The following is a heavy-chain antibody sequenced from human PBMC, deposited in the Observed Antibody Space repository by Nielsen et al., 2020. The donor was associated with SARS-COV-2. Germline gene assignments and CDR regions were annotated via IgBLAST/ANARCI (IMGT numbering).Heavy chain of an antibody. D-gene: IGHD5-18*01. CDR1: GFTFSSYG. CDR2: IWYDGSNK. CDR3: ARDRGYSYGDY. V-gene: IGHV3-33*08. Sequence: GGSLRLSCAASGFTFSSYGMHWVRQAPGKGLEWVAVIWYDGSNKYYADSVKGRFTISRDNSKNTLYLQMNSLRAEDTAVYYCARDRGYSYGDYWGQGTLVTVSS. J-gene: IGHJ4*02.